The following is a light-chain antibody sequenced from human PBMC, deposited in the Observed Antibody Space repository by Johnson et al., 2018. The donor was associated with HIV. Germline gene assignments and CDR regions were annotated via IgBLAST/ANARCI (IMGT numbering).Light chain of an antibody. CDR2: DNS. V-gene: IGLV1-51*01. CDR3: QSNDNALIGSKV. Sequence: QPVLTQPPSVSAAPGQKVTISCYGNRSNIGDNFVSWYQHLPGTAPKLLVYDNSKRPSGIPDRFSATTSGTSASLAITGLQAEDAADYYCQSNDNALIGSKVFGTGTEVTVL. J-gene: IGLJ1*01. CDR1: RSNIGDNF.